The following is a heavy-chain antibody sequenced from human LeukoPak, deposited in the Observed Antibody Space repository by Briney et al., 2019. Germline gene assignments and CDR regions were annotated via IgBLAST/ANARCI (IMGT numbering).Heavy chain of an antibody. J-gene: IGHJ5*02. CDR2: INPNSGGT. V-gene: IGHV1-2*02. D-gene: IGHD3-10*01. CDR1: GYTFTGYY. Sequence: ASVKVSCKASGYTFTGYYMHWVRQAPGQGLEWMGWINPNSGGTNYAQKFQGRVTMTRDTSIRTASMELSRLRSDDTAVYYCARDRVRYYGSGSYYNVNWFDPWGQGTLVTVSS. CDR3: ARDRVRYYGSGSYYNVNWFDP.